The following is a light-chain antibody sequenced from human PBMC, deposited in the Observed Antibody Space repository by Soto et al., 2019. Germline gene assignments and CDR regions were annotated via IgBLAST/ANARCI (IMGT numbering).Light chain of an antibody. CDR2: GNS. CDR1: SSNIGAGYD. CDR3: QSYDSSLSGSDV. Sequence: QAVVTQPPSVSGAPGQRVTISCTGSSSNIGAGYDVHWYQQLPGTAPKLLIYGNSNRPSGVPDRFSGSKSGTSASLAITGLQAEDDADYYCQSYDSSLSGSDVFGTGTKVTVL. V-gene: IGLV1-40*01. J-gene: IGLJ1*01.